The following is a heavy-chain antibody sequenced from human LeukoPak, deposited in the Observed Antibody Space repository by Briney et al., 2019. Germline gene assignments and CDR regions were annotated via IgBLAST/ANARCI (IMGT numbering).Heavy chain of an antibody. D-gene: IGHD3-3*01. Sequence: GGSLRLSCAASGFTVSSNYMSWVRQAPGKGLEWVSVIYSGGSTYYADSVKGRFTISRENSKNTLYLQMHSLRAEATAVYYCAREPSYLDDFWSGYYRGYNGMDDWGQGTTVTVSS. CDR1: GFTVSSNY. CDR2: IYSGGST. CDR3: AREPSYLDDFWSGYYRGYNGMDD. V-gene: IGHV3-53*01. J-gene: IGHJ6*02.